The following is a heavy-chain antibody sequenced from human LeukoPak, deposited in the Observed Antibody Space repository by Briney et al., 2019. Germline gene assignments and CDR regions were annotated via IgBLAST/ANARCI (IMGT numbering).Heavy chain of an antibody. D-gene: IGHD3-10*01. J-gene: IGHJ6*02. CDR2: IIPILGIA. CDR1: GGTFSSYA. CDR3: ARPITMVRGVIPYYYYYYGMDV. Sequence: ASVKVSCKASGGTFSSYAISWVRQAPGQGLEWMGRIIPILGIANYAQKFQGRVTITADKSTSTAYMALSSLRSEDTAVYYCARPITMVRGVIPYYYYYYGMDVWGQGTTVTVSS. V-gene: IGHV1-69*04.